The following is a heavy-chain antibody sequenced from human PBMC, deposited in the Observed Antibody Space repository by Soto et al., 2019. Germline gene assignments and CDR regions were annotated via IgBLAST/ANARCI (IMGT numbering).Heavy chain of an antibody. CDR1: GGSISSYY. Sequence: SETLSLTCTVSGGSISSYYWSWIRQPPGKGLEWIGYIYYSGSTNYNPSLKSRVTISVDTSKNQFSLKLSSVAAADTAVYYCASYGGDHAVFDYWGQGTLVTVSS. CDR3: ASYGGDHAVFDY. D-gene: IGHD2-21*02. CDR2: IYYSGST. V-gene: IGHV4-59*01. J-gene: IGHJ4*02.